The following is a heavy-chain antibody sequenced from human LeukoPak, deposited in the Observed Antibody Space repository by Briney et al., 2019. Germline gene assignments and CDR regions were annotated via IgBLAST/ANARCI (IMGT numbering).Heavy chain of an antibody. Sequence: PSETLSLTCTVSGGSISSGSYYWSWIRQPAGKGLEWIGCIYTSGSTNYNPSLKSRVTISVDTSKNQFSLKLSSVTAADTAVYYCARDPYYDRYGMDVWGQGTTVTVSS. CDR2: IYTSGST. V-gene: IGHV4-61*02. CDR1: GGSISSGSYY. J-gene: IGHJ6*02. CDR3: ARDPYYDRYGMDV. D-gene: IGHD3-3*01.